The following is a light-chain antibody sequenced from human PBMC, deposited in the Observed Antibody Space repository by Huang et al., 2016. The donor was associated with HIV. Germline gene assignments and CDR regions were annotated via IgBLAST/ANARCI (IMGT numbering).Light chain of an antibody. J-gene: IGKJ1*01. CDR3: QQYGSSRT. Sequence: EIVLTQSPGTLSLSPGERATLSCRASQSVSSSYLALYQQKPGQAPRLLIYGASRRATGIPYRFSGRGSGTDFTLTISRLEPEDFAVYYCQQYGSSRTFGQGTKVEIK. V-gene: IGKV3-20*01. CDR2: GAS. CDR1: QSVSSSY.